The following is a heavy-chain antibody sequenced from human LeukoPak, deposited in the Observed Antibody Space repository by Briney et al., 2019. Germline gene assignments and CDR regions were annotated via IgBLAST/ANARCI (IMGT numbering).Heavy chain of an antibody. CDR3: GILTLSPG. CDR2: IIYDGHNT. D-gene: IGHD2-8*01. J-gene: IGHJ4*02. V-gene: IGHV3-74*01. CDR1: GFTFSSYW. Sequence: GGSLRLSCAASGFTFSSYWIHWVRQAPGKGRVWVSRIIYDGHNTNYADSVKGRFTISRDNAKNTLYLQMDRLRLEDTAVYYCGILTLSPGWGQGTLVTVSS.